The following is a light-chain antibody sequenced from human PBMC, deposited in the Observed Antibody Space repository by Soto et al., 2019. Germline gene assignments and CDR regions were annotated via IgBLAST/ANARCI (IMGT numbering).Light chain of an antibody. CDR1: HSISTY. CDR2: DAS. J-gene: IGKJ5*01. V-gene: IGKV3-11*01. CDR3: QQSTHWPS. Sequence: EIVLTHSPATLSFSPGGRATLSCRASHSISTYLGWYQQRPGQAPRLLIYDASSRATGIPARFSGSGSGTDFTLTISSLETEDFAVYYCQQSTHWPSFGQGTRLEIK.